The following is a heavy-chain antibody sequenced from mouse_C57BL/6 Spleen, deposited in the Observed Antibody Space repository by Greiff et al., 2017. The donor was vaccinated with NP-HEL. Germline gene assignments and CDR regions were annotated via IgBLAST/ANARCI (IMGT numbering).Heavy chain of an antibody. J-gene: IGHJ1*03. CDR1: GYAFTNYL. V-gene: IGHV1-54*01. CDR2: INPGSGGT. CDR3: ARNWDVGYFDV. Sequence: LVESGAELVRPGTSVKVSCKASGYAFTNYLIEWVKQRPGQGLEWIGVINPGSGGTNYNEKFKGKATLTADKSSSTAYMQLSSLTSEDSAVYFCARNWDVGYFDVWGTGTTVTVSS. D-gene: IGHD4-1*01.